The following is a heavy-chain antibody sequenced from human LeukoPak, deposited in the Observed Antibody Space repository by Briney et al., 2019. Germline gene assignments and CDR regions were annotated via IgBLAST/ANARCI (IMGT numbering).Heavy chain of an antibody. CDR1: GGSISSGSYF. J-gene: IGHJ3*02. Sequence: SETLSLTCTVSGGSISSGSYFWSWIRQPAGKGLEWIGRIYTSGSTNYNPSLKSRVTISMDTSKNQFSLKLSSVTAADTAVYYCARDVYYYDRSAFDIWGQGTMVTVSS. V-gene: IGHV4-61*02. D-gene: IGHD3-22*01. CDR2: IYTSGST. CDR3: ARDVYYYDRSAFDI.